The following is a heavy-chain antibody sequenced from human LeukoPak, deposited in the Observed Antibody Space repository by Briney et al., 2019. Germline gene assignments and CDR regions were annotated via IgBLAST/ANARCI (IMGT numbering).Heavy chain of an antibody. Sequence: SETLSLTCTVSGGSISSYYWSWIRPPPGKGLEWIGYIYYSGSTNYNPSLKSRVTISVDTSKNQFSLKLSSVTAADTAVYYCAGLTTYSSSSIFDYWGQGTLVTVSS. J-gene: IGHJ4*02. CDR1: GGSISSYY. D-gene: IGHD6-6*01. CDR2: IYYSGST. V-gene: IGHV4-59*08. CDR3: AGLTTYSSSSIFDY.